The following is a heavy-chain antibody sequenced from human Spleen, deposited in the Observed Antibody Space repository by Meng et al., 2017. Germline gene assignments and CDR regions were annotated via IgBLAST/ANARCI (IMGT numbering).Heavy chain of an antibody. CDR2: IYDGGST. V-gene: IGHV4-4*02. J-gene: IGHJ4*02. CDR1: GGSISSSNW. D-gene: IGHD4-11*01. CDR3: ARGPTTMAHDFDY. Sequence: QVQLQEPVQGMVKPSGTLSLTGAVSGGSISSSNWWSWVRQSPGKGLEWTGEIYDGGSTNYNPSLKSRVTISVDKSKNQFSLKLSSVTAADSAVYYCARGPTTMAHDFDYWGQGTLVTVSS.